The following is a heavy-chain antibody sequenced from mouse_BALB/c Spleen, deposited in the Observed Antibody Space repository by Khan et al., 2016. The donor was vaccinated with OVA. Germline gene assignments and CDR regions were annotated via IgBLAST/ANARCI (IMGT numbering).Heavy chain of an antibody. CDR2: INPSSGYT. CDR1: GYTFSTYW. J-gene: IGHJ2*01. Sequence: QVQLQQSGAELATPAASVKMSCKASGYTFSTYWIHWVKQRPGQGLEWIGYINPSSGYTYYNQRFNDKTTLTADTSSSTAYMQLSSLTSEDWAVYYCSRDRIDYWGQGTTLTVSS. V-gene: IGHV1-7*01. CDR3: SRDRIDY.